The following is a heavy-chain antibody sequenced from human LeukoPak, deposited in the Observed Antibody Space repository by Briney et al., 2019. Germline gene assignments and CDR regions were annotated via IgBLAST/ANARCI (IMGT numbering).Heavy chain of an antibody. J-gene: IGHJ4*02. V-gene: IGHV4-39*01. CDR2: IYYSGST. CDR3: ARREGARPMDY. Sequence: SETLSLTCTVSGGSISSSSSFWGWIRQSPGKGLEWIGSIYYSGSTYYNPSLKSRVTISVDTSKNQFSLKLSSVTAADTAVYYCARREGARPMDYWGQGTLVTVSS. D-gene: IGHD6-6*01. CDR1: GGSISSSSSF.